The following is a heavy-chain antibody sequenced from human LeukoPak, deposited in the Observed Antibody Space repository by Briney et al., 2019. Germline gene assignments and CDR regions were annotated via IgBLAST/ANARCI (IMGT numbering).Heavy chain of an antibody. CDR1: GGSISSYY. CDR2: IYYSGST. J-gene: IGHJ6*03. CDR3: ARDWGVSARPGYMDV. Sequence: SETLSLTCTVSGGSISSYYWNWIRQPPGQGLEWIGYIYYSGSTKYNPSLKSRVTISVDTSKNQFSLRLSSVTAADTAVYYCARDWGVSARPGYMDVWGKGTTVTVSS. V-gene: IGHV4-59*01. D-gene: IGHD6-6*01.